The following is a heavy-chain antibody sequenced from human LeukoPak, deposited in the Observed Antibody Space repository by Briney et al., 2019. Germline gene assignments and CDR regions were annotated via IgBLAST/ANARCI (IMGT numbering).Heavy chain of an antibody. J-gene: IGHJ6*02. CDR1: GYTFTSYY. V-gene: IGHV1-46*01. D-gene: IGHD6-13*01. CDR3: ARAYTQQLVRTYYYYYGMDV. Sequence: ASVKVSCKASGYTFTSYYMHWVRQAPGQGLEWMGIINPSGGSTSYAQKFQGRVTMTRDTPTSTVYMELSSLRSEDTAVYYCARAYTQQLVRTYYYYYGMDVWGQGTTVTVSS. CDR2: INPSGGST.